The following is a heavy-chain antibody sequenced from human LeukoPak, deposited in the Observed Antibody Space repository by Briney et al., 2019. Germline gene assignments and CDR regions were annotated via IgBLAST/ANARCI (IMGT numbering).Heavy chain of an antibody. CDR3: ARGMASTVT. Sequence: GGSLRLSCAASGFTFDDYAMHWVRQAPGKGLEWVAVISYDGSNKYYADSVKGRFTISRDNSKNTLYLQMNSLRAEDTAVYYCARGMASTVTWGQGTLVTVSS. CDR2: ISYDGSNK. V-gene: IGHV3-30*04. J-gene: IGHJ5*02. D-gene: IGHD4-17*01. CDR1: GFTFDDYA.